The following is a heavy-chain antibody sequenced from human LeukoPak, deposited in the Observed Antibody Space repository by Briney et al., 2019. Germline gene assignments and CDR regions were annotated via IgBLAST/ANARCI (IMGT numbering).Heavy chain of an antibody. CDR1: GGSFSGYY. V-gene: IGHV4-34*01. J-gene: IGHJ4*02. CDR3: ARVNKRSLTIDY. CDR2: INHSGST. Sequence: PSETLSLTCAVYGGSFSGYYWSWIRQPPGKGLEWIGEINHSGSTNYNPSLKSRVTISVDTSKNQFSLKLSSVTAADTAVYYCARVNKRSLTIDYWGQGTLVTVSS. D-gene: IGHD6-13*01.